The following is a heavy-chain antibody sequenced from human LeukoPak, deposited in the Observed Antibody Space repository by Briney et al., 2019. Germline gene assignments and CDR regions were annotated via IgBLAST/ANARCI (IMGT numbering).Heavy chain of an antibody. CDR1: GGSISSRSHY. J-gene: IGHJ4*02. D-gene: IGHD7-27*01. V-gene: IGHV4-39*01. CDR2: IYYSGST. Sequence: SETLSLTCTVSGGSISSRSHYWGWIRQPPGKGLEWIGSIYYSGSTYYNPSLKSRVTISVDTSKNQFSLKLSSVTAADTAVYYCARNWDPMPFDSWGQGTLVIVSS. CDR3: ARNWDPMPFDS.